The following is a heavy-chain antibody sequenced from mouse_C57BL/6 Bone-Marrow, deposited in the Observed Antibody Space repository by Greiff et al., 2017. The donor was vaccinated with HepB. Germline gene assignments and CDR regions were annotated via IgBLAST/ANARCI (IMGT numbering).Heavy chain of an antibody. D-gene: IGHD4-1*01. CDR1: GYTFTSYT. CDR3: AKKTGTYYFDY. J-gene: IGHJ2*01. V-gene: IGHV1-4*01. Sequence: QVQLQQPGAELARPGASVKMSCKASGYTFTSYTMHWVKQRPGQGLEWIGYINPSSGYTKYNQKFKDKATLTADKSSSTAYMQLSSLTSEDSAVYYCAKKTGTYYFDYWGQGTTLTVSS. CDR2: INPSSGYT.